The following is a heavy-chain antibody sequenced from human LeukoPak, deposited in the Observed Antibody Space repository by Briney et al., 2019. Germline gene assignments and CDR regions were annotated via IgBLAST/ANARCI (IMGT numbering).Heavy chain of an antibody. CDR2: IYYGGST. V-gene: IGHV4-30-4*01. CDR1: GGSISSGDYY. J-gene: IGHJ4*02. D-gene: IGHD2-2*01. CDR3: ARATIREDIVVVPAAIDY. Sequence: PSETLSLTCTVSGGSISSGDYYWSWIRQPPGKGLEWIGYIYYGGSTYYNPSLKSRVTISVDTSKNQFSLKLSSVTAADTAVYYCARATIREDIVVVPAAIDYWGQGTLVTVSS.